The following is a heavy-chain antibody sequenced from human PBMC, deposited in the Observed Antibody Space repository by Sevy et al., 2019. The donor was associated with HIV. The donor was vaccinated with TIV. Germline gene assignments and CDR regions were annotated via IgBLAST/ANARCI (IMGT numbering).Heavy chain of an antibody. Sequence: GGSLRLSCAASGFTFSTYWMTWLRQAPGKGLEWVANIKQDGSERYYVDSVKGRFTISRDNAKNSLYLQMNSLRAEDTAVYYCARAIGAAGSYWGQGTLVTVSS. V-gene: IGHV3-7*04. D-gene: IGHD6-13*01. CDR3: ARAIGAAGSY. CDR1: GFTFSTYW. J-gene: IGHJ4*02. CDR2: IKQDGSER.